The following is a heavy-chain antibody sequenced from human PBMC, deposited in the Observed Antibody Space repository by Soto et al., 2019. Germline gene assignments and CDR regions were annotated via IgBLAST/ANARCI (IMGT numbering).Heavy chain of an antibody. D-gene: IGHD3-10*01. Sequence: EVQLVESGGRLAQPGGSLRLSCAASGLTFSSYWMTWVRQAPGKGLEWVANIKQDGSEKYYVDSVKGRFTISRDNAKNSLYLKMNNLRVEDTAVYYCARGEAIGDDPWGHGTLVTVSS. CDR2: IKQDGSEK. CDR1: GLTFSSYW. CDR3: ARGEAIGDDP. J-gene: IGHJ5*02. V-gene: IGHV3-7*01.